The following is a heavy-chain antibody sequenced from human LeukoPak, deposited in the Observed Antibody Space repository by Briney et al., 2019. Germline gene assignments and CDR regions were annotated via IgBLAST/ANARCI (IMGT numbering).Heavy chain of an antibody. J-gene: IGHJ4*02. CDR3: AREDSSGWYAY. CDR1: GYTFTGYY. V-gene: IGHV1-2*02. D-gene: IGHD6-19*01. Sequence: ASVKVSCKASGYTFTGYYMLWVRQAPGQGLEWMGWINPNSGGTNYAQKFQGRVTMTRDTSISTAYMELSRLRSDDMAVYYCAREDSSGWYAYWGQGTLVTVSS. CDR2: INPNSGGT.